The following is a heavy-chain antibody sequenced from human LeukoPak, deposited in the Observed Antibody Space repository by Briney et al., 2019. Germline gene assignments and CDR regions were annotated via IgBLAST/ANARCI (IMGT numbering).Heavy chain of an antibody. J-gene: IGHJ4*02. CDR3: ARDKVTMVRGDQDFYFDY. V-gene: IGHV4-39*07. CDR2: IYYSGST. CDR1: GGSISSSSYY. Sequence: SETLSLTCTVSGGSISSSSYYWGWIRQPPGKGLEWIGSIYYSGSTYYNPSLKSRVTISVDTSKNQFSLKLSSVTAADTAVYYCARDKVTMVRGDQDFYFDYWGQGTLVTVSS. D-gene: IGHD3-10*01.